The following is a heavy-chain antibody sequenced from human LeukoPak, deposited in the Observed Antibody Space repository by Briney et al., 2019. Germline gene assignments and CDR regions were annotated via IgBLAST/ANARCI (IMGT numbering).Heavy chain of an antibody. CDR2: IIPILGIA. J-gene: IGHJ4*02. Sequence: SVKVSCKASGYTFTSYGISWVRQAPGQGLEWMGRIIPILGIANYAQKFQGRVTITADKSTSTAYMELSSLRSEDTAVYYCARGGYSSSRPFDYWGQGTLVTVSS. CDR1: GYTFTSYG. V-gene: IGHV1-69*04. D-gene: IGHD6-6*01. CDR3: ARGGYSSSRPFDY.